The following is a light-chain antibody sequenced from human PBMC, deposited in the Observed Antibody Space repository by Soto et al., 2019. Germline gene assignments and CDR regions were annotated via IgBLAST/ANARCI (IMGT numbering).Light chain of an antibody. Sequence: EIVLTQSPGTLSLSPGEGATLSCRASQSVSSRWLVWYQQKPGLAPRLLIYGASSRATGIPDRFSGSGSGTDFTLTISSLEHEDFAVYYCQQYGSSPNTFGQGTKVEMK. J-gene: IGKJ2*01. CDR3: QQYGSSPNT. CDR1: QSVSSRW. CDR2: GAS. V-gene: IGKV3-20*01.